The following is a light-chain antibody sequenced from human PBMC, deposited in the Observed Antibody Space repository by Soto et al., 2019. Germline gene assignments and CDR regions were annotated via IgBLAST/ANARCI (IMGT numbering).Light chain of an antibody. Sequence: AIRMTQSPSSFSASTGDRVTITCRASQGISSNLAWYQQKPGKAPKLLIYAASTLQSGVPSRFSGSGSGTEFTLTISSLQPEDFATYYCQQFNSYPITFGQGTRLEI. J-gene: IGKJ5*01. CDR2: AAS. V-gene: IGKV1-8*01. CDR3: QQFNSYPIT. CDR1: QGISSN.